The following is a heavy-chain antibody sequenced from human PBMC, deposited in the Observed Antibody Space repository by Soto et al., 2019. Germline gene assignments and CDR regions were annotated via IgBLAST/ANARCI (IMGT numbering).Heavy chain of an antibody. J-gene: IGHJ5*02. V-gene: IGHV4-39*01. CDR1: GDSVSSTPYS. CDR3: AKLPTGFPNWIDP. CDR2: IYRTGS. Sequence: SETLSLTCTVSGDSVSSTPYSWGWLRQPPGKGLEWIGSIYRTGSSYNPSLKSRVTISQDTSKTQFSLKLSSMTAADTAIYYCAKLPTGFPNWIDPWGQGIPVTVSS. D-gene: IGHD2-21*01.